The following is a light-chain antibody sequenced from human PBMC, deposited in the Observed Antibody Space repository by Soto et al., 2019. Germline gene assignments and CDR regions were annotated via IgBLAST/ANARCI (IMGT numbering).Light chain of an antibody. V-gene: IGKV3-11*01. Sequence: ETVLTQSPVILSLSPGERATLSCRASQSVSSYLAWYQQKPGQAPRLLIYDASERATGIPARFSGSGSGTDFTLTISGLEPEDFAVYYCQQRTHWPPTFGGGTKVEIK. J-gene: IGKJ4*01. CDR3: QQRTHWPPT. CDR2: DAS. CDR1: QSVSSY.